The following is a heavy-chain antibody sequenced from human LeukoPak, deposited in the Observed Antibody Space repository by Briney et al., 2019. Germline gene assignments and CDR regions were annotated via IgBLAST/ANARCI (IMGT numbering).Heavy chain of an antibody. CDR1: GFTFSSYW. Sequence: GGSLRLSCAASGFTFSSYWMHWVRQAPGKGLVWVSRINSDGSSTSYADSVKGRFTISRDNAKNTLYLQMNSLRAEDTAVYYCARATALDGDYPDYWGQGTLVTVSS. CDR3: ARATALDGDYPDY. J-gene: IGHJ4*02. V-gene: IGHV3-74*01. CDR2: INSDGSST. D-gene: IGHD4-17*01.